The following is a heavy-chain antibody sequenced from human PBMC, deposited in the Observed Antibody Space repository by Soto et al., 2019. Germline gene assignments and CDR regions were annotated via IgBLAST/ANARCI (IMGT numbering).Heavy chain of an antibody. D-gene: IGHD3-22*01. J-gene: IGHJ4*02. V-gene: IGHV3-33*01. CDR1: GFTFSSYG. CDR3: ARDVYYYDSSGYGSQFDY. CDR2: IWYDGSNK. Sequence: GGSLRLSCAASGFTFSSYGMHWVRQAPGKGLEWVAVIWYDGSNKYYADSVKGRFTISRDNSKNTLYLQMNSLRAEDTAVYYCARDVYYYDSSGYGSQFDYWGQGTLVTVSS.